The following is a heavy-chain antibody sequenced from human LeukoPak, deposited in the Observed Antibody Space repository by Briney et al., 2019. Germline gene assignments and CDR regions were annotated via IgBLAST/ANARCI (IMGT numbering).Heavy chain of an antibody. Sequence: ASVKVSCKASGYTFTSYDINWVRQATGQGLEWMGWMNPNSGSTGYAQKFQGRVTMTRNTSISTAYMELSSLRSEDTAVYYCARISSYYDSSGYYSFGYWGQGTLVTVSS. CDR2: MNPNSGST. J-gene: IGHJ4*02. V-gene: IGHV1-8*01. CDR3: ARISSYYDSSGYYSFGY. CDR1: GYTFTSYD. D-gene: IGHD3-22*01.